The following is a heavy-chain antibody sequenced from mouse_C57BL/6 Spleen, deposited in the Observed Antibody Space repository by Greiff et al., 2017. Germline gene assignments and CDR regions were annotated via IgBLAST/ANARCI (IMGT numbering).Heavy chain of an antibody. CDR2: INPNNGGT. CDR1: GYTFTDYN. Sequence: EVQLQQSGPELVKPGASVKMSCKASGYTFTDYNMHWVKQSHGKSLEWIGYINPNNGGTSYNQKFKGKATLTVNKSSSTAYMELRSLTSEDSAVYYCARREGYSSYFDYWGQGTTLTVSS. J-gene: IGHJ2*01. V-gene: IGHV1-22*01. D-gene: IGHD1-1*01. CDR3: ARREGYSSYFDY.